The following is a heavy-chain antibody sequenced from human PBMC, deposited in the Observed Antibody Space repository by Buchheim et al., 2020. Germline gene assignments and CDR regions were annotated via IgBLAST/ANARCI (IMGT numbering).Heavy chain of an antibody. V-gene: IGHV4-34*01. Sequence: QVQLVESGGGLVKPGGSLRLSCAASGFSFSDYYMSWVRQAPGKGLEWIGEINHSGSTNYNPSLKSRVTISVETSKNTFSLKLSSVTAADTAVYYCARGAVFRSYYYYYYMDVWGKGTT. CDR1: GFSFSDYY. J-gene: IGHJ6*03. CDR3: ARGAVFRSYYYYYYMDV. CDR2: INHSGST.